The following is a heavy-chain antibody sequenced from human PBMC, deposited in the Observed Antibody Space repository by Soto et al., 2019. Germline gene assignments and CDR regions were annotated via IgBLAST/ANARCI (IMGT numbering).Heavy chain of an antibody. CDR3: ARGLVEQLDLDY. CDR2: MNPNSGNT. Sequence: QVQLVQSGAEVKKPGASVKVSCKASGYTFTSYDINWVRQATGQGLEWMGWMNPNSGNTGYAQKFQGRVTMTRNTSISTAYMELSSMRSEDTPVYYCARGLVEQLDLDYWGQGTLVTVSS. D-gene: IGHD6-13*01. J-gene: IGHJ4*02. CDR1: GYTFTSYD. V-gene: IGHV1-8*01.